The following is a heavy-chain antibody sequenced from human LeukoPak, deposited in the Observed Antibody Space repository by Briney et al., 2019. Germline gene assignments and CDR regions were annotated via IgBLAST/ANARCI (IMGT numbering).Heavy chain of an antibody. CDR1: GFTFSGYV. CDR2: ITFSSSHI. D-gene: IGHD3-10*01. V-gene: IGHV3-21*04. Sequence: GGSLRLSCAASGFTFSGYVMTWVRQAPGKGLECVSSITFSSSHIYYADSVKGRFTISRDNSKNTLYLQMNSLRAEDTAVYYCAKDLPITMVRGVITVGYFDYWGRGTLVTVSS. CDR3: AKDLPITMVRGVITVGYFDY. J-gene: IGHJ4*02.